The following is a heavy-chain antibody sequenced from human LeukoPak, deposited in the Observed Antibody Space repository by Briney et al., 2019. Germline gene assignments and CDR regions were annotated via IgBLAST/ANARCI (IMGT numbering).Heavy chain of an antibody. CDR1: GDSVSSNSAA. CDR3: ARDITMVRGVRRYYFDY. Sequence: SQTLSLTCAISGDSVSSNSAAWNWIRQSPSRGLEWLGRTYYRSKWYNDYAVSVKSRITIKPDTSKDQFSLQLNSVTPEDTAVYYCARDITMVRGVRRYYFDYWGQGTLVTVSS. CDR2: TYYRSKWYN. D-gene: IGHD3-10*01. J-gene: IGHJ4*02. V-gene: IGHV6-1*01.